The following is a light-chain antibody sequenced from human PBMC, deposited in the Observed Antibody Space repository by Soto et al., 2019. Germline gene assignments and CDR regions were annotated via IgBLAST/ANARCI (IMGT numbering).Light chain of an antibody. Sequence: QSALTQPASVSGSPGQSITISCAGTSSDVGGYNYVSWYQQHPGKAPKLMIYEVSNRPSGVSNRFSGSKSGNTASLTISGLQAEDEADYYCSSYTSNGVYVFGVGTKVTVL. CDR3: SSYTSNGVYV. CDR1: SSDVGGYNY. J-gene: IGLJ1*01. V-gene: IGLV2-14*01. CDR2: EVS.